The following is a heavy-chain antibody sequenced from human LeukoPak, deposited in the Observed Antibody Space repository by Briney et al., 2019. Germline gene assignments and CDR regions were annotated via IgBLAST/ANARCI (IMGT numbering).Heavy chain of an antibody. J-gene: IGHJ4*02. D-gene: IGHD5-18*01. V-gene: IGHV3-53*01. CDR1: GFTVSSNY. Sequence: GGSLRLSCADSGFTVSSNYMSWVRQAPGKGLEWASVIYSGGSTYYADSVKGRFTISRDNSKNTLYLQMNSLRAEDTAVYYCASGYSYGYWGYWGQGTLVTVSS. CDR3: ASGYSYGYWGY. CDR2: IYSGGST.